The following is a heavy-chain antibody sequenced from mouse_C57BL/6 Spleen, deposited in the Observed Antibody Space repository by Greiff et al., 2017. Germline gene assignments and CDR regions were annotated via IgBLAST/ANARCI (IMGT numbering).Heavy chain of an antibody. J-gene: IGHJ2*01. Sequence: EVKLVESGGDLVKPGGSLKLSCAASGFTFSSYGMSWVRQTPDKRLAWVATISSGGSYTYYPDSVKGRFTISRDNAKNTLYLQMSSLKSEDTAMYSCAIQLGEGYYFDYWGQGTTLTVSS. D-gene: IGHD4-1*01. CDR3: AIQLGEGYYFDY. CDR1: GFTFSSYG. CDR2: ISSGGSYT. V-gene: IGHV5-6*02.